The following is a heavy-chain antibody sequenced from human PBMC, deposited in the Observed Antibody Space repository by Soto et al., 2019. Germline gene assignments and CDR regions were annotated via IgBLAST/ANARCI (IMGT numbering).Heavy chain of an antibody. V-gene: IGHV4-59*01. Sequence: PSETLSLTCTVSGGSIGSFYWSCIRQHPWGTLEWVVYIYASGTTTYNPSLESRVTMSVDMPNNEFSLDLTSVTAADTAVYYCARSHSFDGSIYHYYFDFWGQGTLVTVSS. CDR2: IYASGTT. CDR1: GGSIGSFY. J-gene: IGHJ4*02. CDR3: ARSHSFDGSIYHYYFDF. D-gene: IGHD3-3*02.